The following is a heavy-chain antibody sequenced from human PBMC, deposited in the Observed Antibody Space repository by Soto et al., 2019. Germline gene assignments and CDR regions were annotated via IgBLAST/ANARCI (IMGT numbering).Heavy chain of an antibody. J-gene: IGHJ6*02. D-gene: IGHD3-9*01. CDR1: GGTFSSYT. CDR3: ARDCGNTDCFDMDV. V-gene: IGHV1-69*16. Sequence: QVRLVQSGAEVKKPGSSVKVSCEASGGTFSSYTFSWVRQAPGHGLEWMGGIVPMHRTATYAQKFQGRVSISPDESTNTVHMELSSLRPDDTAVYYCARDCGNTDCFDMDVWGQGTTVIVSS. CDR2: IVPMHRTA.